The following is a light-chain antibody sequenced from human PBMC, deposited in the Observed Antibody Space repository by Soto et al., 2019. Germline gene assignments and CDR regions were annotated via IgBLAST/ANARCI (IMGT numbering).Light chain of an antibody. CDR3: QQSYSTPPGT. V-gene: IGKV1-39*01. CDR2: AAS. Sequence: DFQMTQSPSTLSASVGDRVTITCRASQNIRSRLAWFQQKPGKAPKLLIYAASSLQSGVPSRFSGSGSGTDFTLTISSLQPEDFATYYCQQSYSTPPGTFGQGTKVDIK. CDR1: QNIRSR. J-gene: IGKJ1*01.